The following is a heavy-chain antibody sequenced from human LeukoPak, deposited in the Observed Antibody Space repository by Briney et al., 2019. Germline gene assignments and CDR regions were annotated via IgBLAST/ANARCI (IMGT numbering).Heavy chain of an antibody. D-gene: IGHD2-21*02. V-gene: IGHV1-2*02. Sequence: GASVKVSCKASGFTFTAYYIYWVRQAPGQGLEWMGWINPNSGGTNYAQKFQGRVTMTRDTSISTAYMELSRLRSDDTAVYYCAREAYCGGDCYSGTGRIFNWFDPWGQGTLVTVSS. CDR3: AREAYCGGDCYSGTGRIFNWFDP. J-gene: IGHJ5*02. CDR2: INPNSGGT. CDR1: GFTFTAYY.